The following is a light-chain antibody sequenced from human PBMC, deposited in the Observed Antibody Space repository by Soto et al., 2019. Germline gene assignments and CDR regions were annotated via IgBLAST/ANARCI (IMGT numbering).Light chain of an antibody. V-gene: IGLV2-14*03. CDR3: SSYTCSRTPVV. CDR1: SSDVGGYNY. J-gene: IGLJ2*01. Sequence: QSVLTQPASVSGSPGQSITISCTGTSSDVGGYNYVSWYQQHPGKAPKLMISDVSNRPSGVSNRFSGSKSGNTASLTISGLPAEDEADHYCSSYTCSRTPVVFGGGTKVTVL. CDR2: DVS.